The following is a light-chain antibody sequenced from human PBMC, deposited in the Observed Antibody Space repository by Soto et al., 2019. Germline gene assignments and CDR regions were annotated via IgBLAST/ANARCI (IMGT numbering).Light chain of an antibody. CDR1: SGYSNNK. CDR3: GADHGSGSNFSVV. Sequence: QLVLTQQPSASASLGASVTLTCTLSSGYSNNKVDWYQQRPGKGPRFVMRVGTGGIVGSKGDGIPDRFSVLGSGLNRYLTIKNIQEEDESDYHCGADHGSGSNFSVVFGGGTKLTVL. V-gene: IGLV9-49*01. J-gene: IGLJ2*01. CDR2: VGTGGIVG.